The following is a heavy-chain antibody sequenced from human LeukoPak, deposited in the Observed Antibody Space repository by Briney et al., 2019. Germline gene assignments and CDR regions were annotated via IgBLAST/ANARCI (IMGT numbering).Heavy chain of an antibody. CDR2: IIPIFGTA. CDR1: GGTFSSYA. J-gene: IGHJ4*02. CDR3: ARGGGYCSSTSCYAFDY. Sequence: SVKVSCKASGGTFSSYAISWVRQAPGHGLEWMGGIIPIFGTANYAQKFQGRVTITADESTSTAYMELSSLRSEDTAVYYCARGGGYCSSTSCYAFDYWGQGTLVTVSS. V-gene: IGHV1-69*13. D-gene: IGHD2-2*01.